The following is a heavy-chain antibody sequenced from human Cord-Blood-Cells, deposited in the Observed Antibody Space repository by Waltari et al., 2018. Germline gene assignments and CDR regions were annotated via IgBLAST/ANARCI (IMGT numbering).Heavy chain of an antibody. CDR2: IKQDGSEK. D-gene: IGHD7-27*01. J-gene: IGHJ4*02. Sequence: EVQLVESGGGLVQPGGSLRLSCAASGFTFSRSWMSWVRQAPGKGLEWVANIKQDGSEKYYVDSVKGRFTISRDNAKNSLYLQRNSLRAEDTAVYYCARDNWGYHYWGQGTLVTVSS. CDR1: GFTFSRSW. CDR3: ARDNWGYHY. V-gene: IGHV3-7*01.